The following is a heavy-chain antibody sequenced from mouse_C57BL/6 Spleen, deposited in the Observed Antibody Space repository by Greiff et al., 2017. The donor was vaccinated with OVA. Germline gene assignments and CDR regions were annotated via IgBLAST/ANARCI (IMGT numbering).Heavy chain of an antibody. J-gene: IGHJ3*01. V-gene: IGHV5-17*01. CDR3: ARRDGSSPFGY. D-gene: IGHD1-1*01. CDR2: ISSGSSTI. Sequence: EVKVVESGGGLVKPGGSLKLSCAASGFTFSDYGMHWVRQAPEKGLEWVAYISSGSSTIYYADTVKGRFTISRDNAKNTLFLQMTSLRSEDTAMYYCARRDGSSPFGYWGQGTLVTVSA. CDR1: GFTFSDYG.